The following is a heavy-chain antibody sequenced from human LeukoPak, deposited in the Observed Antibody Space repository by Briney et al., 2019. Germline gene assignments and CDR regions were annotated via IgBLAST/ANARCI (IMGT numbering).Heavy chain of an antibody. V-gene: IGHV1-69*05. J-gene: IGHJ4*01. CDR3: ARDSITIFGVVIIPFDY. D-gene: IGHD3-3*01. CDR2: IIPIFGTA. CDR1: GGTFSSYA. Sequence: ASVKVSCKASGGTFSSYAISWVRQAPGQGLEWMGGIIPIFGTANYAQKFQGRVTIATDESTSTAYMELSSLRSEDTAVYYCARDSITIFGVVIIPFDYWGQEPWSPSPQ.